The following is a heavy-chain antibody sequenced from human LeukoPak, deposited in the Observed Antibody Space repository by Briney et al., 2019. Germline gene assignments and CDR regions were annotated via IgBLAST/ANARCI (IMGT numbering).Heavy chain of an antibody. J-gene: IGHJ4*02. Sequence: ASVKVSCKASGYTFTSYGISWVRQAPGQGLEWMGWISAYNGNTNYAQKLQGRVTMTTDTSTSTAYMELRSLRSDDTAVYYCARMGGTYYYDSSGYYYLTPFDYWGQGTLVTVSS. D-gene: IGHD3-22*01. V-gene: IGHV1-18*01. CDR3: ARMGGTYYYDSSGYYYLTPFDY. CDR1: GYTFTSYG. CDR2: ISAYNGNT.